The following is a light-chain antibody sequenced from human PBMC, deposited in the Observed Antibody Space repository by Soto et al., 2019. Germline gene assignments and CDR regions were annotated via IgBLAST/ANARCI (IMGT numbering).Light chain of an antibody. CDR3: QHYVTSLTT. CDR2: DAS. J-gene: IGKJ1*01. V-gene: IGKV3-20*01. CDR1: QSVGSN. Sequence: EMVLTQSPATLSVSPGGRATLSCRASQSVGSNLAWYQQKPGQAPRLLIYDASTRVTGIPDRFIGSGSGTDFTLTITRLEPEDFAVYYCQHYVTSLTTFGQGTKVDIK.